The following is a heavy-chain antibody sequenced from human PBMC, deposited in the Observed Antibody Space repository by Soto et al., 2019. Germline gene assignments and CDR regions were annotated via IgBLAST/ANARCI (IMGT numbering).Heavy chain of an antibody. CDR3: ARDRGYTYGFDY. D-gene: IGHD5-18*01. V-gene: IGHV3-48*02. J-gene: IGHJ4*02. CDR1: GLTFTSYS. CDR2: ISSSSSTI. Sequence: EVQLVESGGGLVQPGGSLRLSCAASGLTFTSYSMNWVRQAPGKGLEWVSFISSSSSTIYYTDSVKGRFTISRDNAKTSLYLQMNSLRDEDTAVYYCARDRGYTYGFDYWGQGTLVTVSS.